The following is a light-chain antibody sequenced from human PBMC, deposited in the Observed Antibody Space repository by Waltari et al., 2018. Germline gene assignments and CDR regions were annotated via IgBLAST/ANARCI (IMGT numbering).Light chain of an antibody. V-gene: IGKV1-5*03. CDR3: QQYNGYSGT. J-gene: IGKJ1*01. CDR2: KAS. Sequence: DIQMTQSPSTLSASVGDRVTISCRASQTIMSWVAWYQQKPGKAPKFLIYKASILESGVPSRFSGSGSGTEFTLTISSLQPDDFATYYCQQYNGYSGTFGQGTKVEIQ. CDR1: QTIMSW.